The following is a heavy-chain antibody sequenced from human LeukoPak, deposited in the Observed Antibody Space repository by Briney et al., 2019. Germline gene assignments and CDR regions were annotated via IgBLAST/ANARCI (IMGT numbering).Heavy chain of an antibody. CDR1: GITLSNYG. J-gene: IGHJ4*02. CDR2: ISGSGGGA. CDR3: AKRGVVIRVFLVGFHKEAYYFDS. Sequence: PRGSLRLSCAVSGITLSNYGMSWVRQAPGKGLEWVAGISGSGGGAQYADSVKGRFTISRDNAKNRLYLHMNSLRAEDTAMYFCAKRGVVIRVFLVGFHKEAYYFDSWGQGVLVTVSS. V-gene: IGHV3-23*01. D-gene: IGHD3-10*01.